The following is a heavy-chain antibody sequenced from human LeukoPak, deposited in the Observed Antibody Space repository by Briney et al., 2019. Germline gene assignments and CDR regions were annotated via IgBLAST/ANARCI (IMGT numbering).Heavy chain of an antibody. V-gene: IGHV3-21*01. J-gene: IGHJ6*02. CDR2: ISSSSSYI. CDR1: GFTFSDYY. CDR3: ARVQLRYFDWYAMHGMDV. D-gene: IGHD3-9*01. Sequence: PGGSLRLSCAASGFTFSDYYMNWVRQAPGKGLEWVSSISSSSSYIYYADSVKGRFTISRDNAKNSLYLQMNSLRAEDTAVYYCARVQLRYFDWYAMHGMDVWGQGTTVTVSS.